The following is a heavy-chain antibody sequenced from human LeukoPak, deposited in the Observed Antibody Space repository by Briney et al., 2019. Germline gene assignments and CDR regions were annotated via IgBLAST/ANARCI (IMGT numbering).Heavy chain of an antibody. V-gene: IGHV1-2*02. CDR2: INPNSGGT. CDR1: GYTFTGYY. J-gene: IGHJ4*02. D-gene: IGHD1-20*01. Sequence: ASVKVSCKASGYTFTGYYMHLVRQAPGQGLEWMGWINPNSGGTNYAQKFQGRVTMTRDTSISTAYMELSRLRSDDTAVYYCAREEPITNPQFDYWGQGTLVTVSS. CDR3: AREEPITNPQFDY.